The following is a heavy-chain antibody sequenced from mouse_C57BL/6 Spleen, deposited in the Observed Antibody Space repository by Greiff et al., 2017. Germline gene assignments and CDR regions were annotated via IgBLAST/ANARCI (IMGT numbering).Heavy chain of an antibody. V-gene: IGHV5-6*01. CDR3: ARRFITTTYWYFDV. CDR2: ISSGGSYT. D-gene: IGHD1-1*01. CDR1: GFTFSSYG. Sequence: VQLQQSGGDLVKPGGSLKLSCAASGFTFSSYGMSWVRQTPDKRLEWVATISSGGSYTYYPDSVKGRFTISRDNAKNTLYLQMSSLKSEDTAMYYCARRFITTTYWYFDVWGTGTTVTVSS. J-gene: IGHJ1*03.